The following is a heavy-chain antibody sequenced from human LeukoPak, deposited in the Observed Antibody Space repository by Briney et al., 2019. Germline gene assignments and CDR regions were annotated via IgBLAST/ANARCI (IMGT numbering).Heavy chain of an antibody. D-gene: IGHD6-19*01. Sequence: GGSLRLSCAASGSTFDAYGMSWVRQAPGKGLEWVSGINWNGGSTSFADSVRGRFTISRDNAKNSLYLQMNSLRAEDTALYYCARGDSSGWYFDQWGQGILVTVSS. CDR2: INWNGGST. CDR1: GSTFDAYG. CDR3: ARGDSSGWYFDQ. J-gene: IGHJ4*02. V-gene: IGHV3-20*04.